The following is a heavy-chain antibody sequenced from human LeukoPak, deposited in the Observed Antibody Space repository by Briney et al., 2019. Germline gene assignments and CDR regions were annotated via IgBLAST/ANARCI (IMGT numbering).Heavy chain of an antibody. D-gene: IGHD6-19*01. J-gene: IGHJ5*02. CDR3: AGDRDSGWYWFDP. Sequence: PSETLSLTCTVSGGSVSSGSYYWSWIRQPPGKGLEWIGYIHDSGSTNYNPSLKSRVTISVDTSKNQFSLNLRSVTAADTAVYYCAGDRDSGWYWFDPWGQGTLVTVSS. CDR1: GGSVSSGSYY. V-gene: IGHV4-61*01. CDR2: IHDSGST.